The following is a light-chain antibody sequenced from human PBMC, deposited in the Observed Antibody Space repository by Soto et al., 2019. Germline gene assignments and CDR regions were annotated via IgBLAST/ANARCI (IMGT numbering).Light chain of an antibody. CDR1: QSISTTY. CDR3: QQYSSSPWT. CDR2: GAS. J-gene: IGKJ1*01. Sequence: EIVLTQSPGTLSLSPGEGATLSCRASQSISTTYLAWYQQKPGQAPRLLIYGASSRATGIPDRFSGSGSETDFTLTISRLEPEDFAVYYCQQYSSSPWTFGHGTKVDI. V-gene: IGKV3-20*01.